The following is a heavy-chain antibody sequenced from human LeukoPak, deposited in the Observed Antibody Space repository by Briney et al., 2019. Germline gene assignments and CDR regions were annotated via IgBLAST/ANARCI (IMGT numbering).Heavy chain of an antibody. CDR1: GYTFTSYG. CDR3: ARGLLWVGELLKYFDY. V-gene: IGHV1-18*01. J-gene: IGHJ4*02. D-gene: IGHD3-10*01. Sequence: ASVKVSCKASGYTFTSYGISWVRQAPGQGLEWMGWISAYNGNTNYAQKLQGRVTMTTDTSTSTAYMELRSLRSADTAVYYCARGLLWVGELLKYFDYWGQGTLVTVSS. CDR2: ISAYNGNT.